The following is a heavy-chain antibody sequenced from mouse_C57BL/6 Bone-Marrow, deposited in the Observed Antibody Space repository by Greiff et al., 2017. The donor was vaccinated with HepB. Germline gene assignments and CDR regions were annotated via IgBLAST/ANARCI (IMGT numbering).Heavy chain of an antibody. CDR3: AREIPYAMDY. CDR2: ISDGGSYT. V-gene: IGHV5-4*03. Sequence: EVNVVESGGGLVKPGGSLKLSCAASGFTFSSYAMSWVRQTPEKRLEWVATISDGGSYTYYPDNVKGRFTISRDNAKNNLYLQMSHLKSEDTAMYYCAREIPYAMDYWGQGTSVTVSS. CDR1: GFTFSSYA. J-gene: IGHJ4*01.